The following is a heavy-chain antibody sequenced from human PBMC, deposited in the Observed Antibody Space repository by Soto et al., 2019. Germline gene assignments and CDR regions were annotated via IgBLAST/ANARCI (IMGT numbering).Heavy chain of an antibody. CDR3: AKYNAYVWGSYRNPLDY. CDR1: GFTFSSYA. V-gene: IGHV3-23*01. Sequence: EVQLLESGGALVQPGGSLRLSCAASGFTFSSYAMSWVRQAPGKGLEWVSTISGSGGSTYYADSVKGRFTISRDNSKSSLYRQMKSLRAGDTAVCYCAKYNAYVWGSYRNPLDYWGQGTLVTVSS. J-gene: IGHJ4*02. CDR2: ISGSGGST. D-gene: IGHD3-16*02.